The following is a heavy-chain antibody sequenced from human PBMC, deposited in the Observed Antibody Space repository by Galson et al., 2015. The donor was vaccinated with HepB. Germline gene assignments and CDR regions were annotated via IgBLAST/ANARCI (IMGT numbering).Heavy chain of an antibody. Sequence: ETLSLTCTVSGGSISSSSYYWGWIRQPPGKGLEWIGSIYYSGTTYYNPSLKSRVTKSVDTSKNQFSLKLSSVTAADTAVYYCAASGGGLDYGYNWFDPWGQGTLVTVSS. D-gene: IGHD4-17*01. J-gene: IGHJ5*02. CDR1: GGSISSSSYY. V-gene: IGHV4-39*07. CDR2: IYYSGTT. CDR3: AASGGGLDYGYNWFDP.